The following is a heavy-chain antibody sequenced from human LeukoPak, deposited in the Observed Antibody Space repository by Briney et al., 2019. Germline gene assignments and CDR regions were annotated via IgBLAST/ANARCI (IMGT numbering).Heavy chain of an antibody. Sequence: QPGGSLRLSCAASGFTFSDHYMTWIRQAPGKRQEGVANIKQDASDIYYADSVKGRFTISRDNAKNSVYLQMNSLRAEDTAVYYCAREGVVVVPVANNPKRQDDASDIWGQGTMVTVSS. CDR3: AREGVVVVPVANNPKRQDDASDI. J-gene: IGHJ3*02. D-gene: IGHD2-2*01. V-gene: IGHV3-7*01. CDR2: IKQDASDI. CDR1: GFTFSDHY.